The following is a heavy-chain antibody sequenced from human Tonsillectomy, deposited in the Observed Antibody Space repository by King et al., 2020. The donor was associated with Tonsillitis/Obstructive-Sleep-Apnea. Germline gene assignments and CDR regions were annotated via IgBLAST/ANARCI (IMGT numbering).Heavy chain of an antibody. CDR1: GGSFSGYY. CDR3: ARTHRDIVVVPGAVGGWFDP. D-gene: IGHD2-2*01. V-gene: IGHV4-34*01. J-gene: IGHJ5*02. Sequence: QVQLQQWGAGLLKPSETLSLTCAVYGGSFSGYYWSWIRQPPGKGLEWIGEINHSGSTNYNPSLKSRVTISGDTSKNQFSLNLRSVTAADTAVYYCARTHRDIVVVPGAVGGWFDPWGQGTLVTVSS. CDR2: INHSGST.